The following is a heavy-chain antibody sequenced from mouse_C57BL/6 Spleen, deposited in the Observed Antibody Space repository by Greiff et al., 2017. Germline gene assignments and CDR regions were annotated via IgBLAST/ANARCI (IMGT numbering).Heavy chain of an antibody. D-gene: IGHD2-4*01. CDR2: ISNGGGST. Sequence: DVQLQESGGGLVQPGGSLKLSCAASGFTFSDYYMYWVRQTPEKRLEWVAYISNGGGSTYYPDTVKGRFTISRDNAKNTLYLQMSRLKSEDTAMYYCARPLFYDYDGLPWFAYWGQGTLVTVSA. J-gene: IGHJ3*01. CDR1: GFTFSDYY. V-gene: IGHV5-12*01. CDR3: ARPLFYDYDGLPWFAY.